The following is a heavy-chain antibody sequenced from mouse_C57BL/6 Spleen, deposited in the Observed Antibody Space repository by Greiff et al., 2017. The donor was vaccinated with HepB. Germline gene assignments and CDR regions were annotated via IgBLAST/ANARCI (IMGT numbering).Heavy chain of an antibody. Sequence: EVQLVESGPELVKPGASVKISCKASGYSFTGYYMNWVKQSPEKSLEWIGEINPSTGGTTYNQKFKAKATLTVDKSSSTAYMQLKSLTSEDSAVYYCARRNPFITEGFAYWGQGTLVTVSA. CDR2: INPSTGGT. D-gene: IGHD1-2*01. V-gene: IGHV1-42*01. CDR3: ARRNPFITEGFAY. CDR1: GYSFTGYY. J-gene: IGHJ3*01.